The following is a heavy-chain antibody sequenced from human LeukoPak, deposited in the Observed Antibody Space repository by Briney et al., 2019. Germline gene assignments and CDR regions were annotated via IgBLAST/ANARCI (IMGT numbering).Heavy chain of an antibody. CDR1: GFTFSSYA. Sequence: GGSLRLTCPASGFTFSSYAMNWVRQAPAKGLEWVSAISGSGGSKYYADSVKGRFTISRDNSKNTLYLQMNSLRAADTAVYCCARGVPALPFDYWGQGNLVTVSS. V-gene: IGHV3-23*01. CDR3: ARGVPALPFDY. CDR2: ISGSGGSK. D-gene: IGHD2-2*01. J-gene: IGHJ4*02.